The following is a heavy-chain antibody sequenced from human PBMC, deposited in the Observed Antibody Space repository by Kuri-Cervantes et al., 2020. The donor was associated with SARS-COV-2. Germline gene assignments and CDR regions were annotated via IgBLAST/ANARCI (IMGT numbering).Heavy chain of an antibody. CDR2: ISGSGGST. CDR3: AKSGYSYAYSAQEIDY. CDR1: GFTFSSYA. V-gene: IGHV3-23*01. D-gene: IGHD5-18*01. Sequence: GESLKISCAASGFTFSSYAMSWVRQAPGKGLEWVSAISGSGGSTYYADSVKGRFTISRDNSKNTLYLQMNSLRAEDTAVYYCAKSGYSYAYSAQEIDYWGQGTLVTVSS. J-gene: IGHJ4*02.